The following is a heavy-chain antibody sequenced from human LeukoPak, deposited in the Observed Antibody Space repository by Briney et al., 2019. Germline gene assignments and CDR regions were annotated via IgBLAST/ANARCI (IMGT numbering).Heavy chain of an antibody. CDR1: GFTFGDYT. CDR2: IRSKAYGGTT. V-gene: IGHV3-49*03. J-gene: IGHJ4*02. Sequence: GGSLSLSCTASGFTFGDYTMSWFRQAPGKGLEWVGFIRSKAYGGTTEYAASVKGRFTISRDHSKSIAYLQMNSLKSEDTAVYYCTRGVVGATGYEFDYWGQGTLVTVSS. D-gene: IGHD1-26*01. CDR3: TRGVVGATGYEFDY.